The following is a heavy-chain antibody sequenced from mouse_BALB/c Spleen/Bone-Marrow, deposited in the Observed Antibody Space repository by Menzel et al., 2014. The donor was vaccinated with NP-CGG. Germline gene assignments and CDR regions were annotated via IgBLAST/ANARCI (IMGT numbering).Heavy chain of an antibody. CDR1: GFNIKDAY. CDR2: IAPANGNT. Sequence: LKESGAELVKPGASVKLSCTASGFNIKDAYMHWVKQRPAQGLEWIGRIAPANGNTEYDPKFLDKATITADTSSNTAYLQLSSLTSEDTAVYYCARSPGEVNYWGQGTLVTVSA. D-gene: IGHD1-3*01. V-gene: IGHV14-3*02. CDR3: ARSPGEVNY. J-gene: IGHJ3*01.